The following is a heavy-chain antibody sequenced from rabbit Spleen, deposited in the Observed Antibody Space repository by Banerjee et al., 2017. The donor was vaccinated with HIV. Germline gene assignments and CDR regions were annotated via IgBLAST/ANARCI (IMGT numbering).Heavy chain of an antibody. CDR1: GVSFSISSY. CDR2: IDAGSSGFT. V-gene: IGHV1S40*01. D-gene: IGHD8-1*01. Sequence: QSLEESGGALVKPGASLTLACTASGVSFSISSYMCWVRQAPGKGLEWIACIDAGSSGFTYFASWAKGRFTISKTSSTTVTLQMTSLTAADTATYFCARDTGSSFSSYGMDLWGQGTLVTVS. CDR3: ARDTGSSFSSYGMDL. J-gene: IGHJ6*01.